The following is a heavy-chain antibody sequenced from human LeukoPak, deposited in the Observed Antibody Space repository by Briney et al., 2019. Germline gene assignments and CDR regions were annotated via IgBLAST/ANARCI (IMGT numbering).Heavy chain of an antibody. Sequence: SETLSLTCAVYGGSFSGYYWSWIRQPPGKGLEWIGEINHSGSTNYNPSLKSRVTISVDTSKNQFSLKLSSVTAADTAVYYCARRRCSSTSCYAYRVVVNWFDPWGQGTLVTVSS. CDR3: ARRRCSSTSCYAYRVVVNWFDP. J-gene: IGHJ5*02. V-gene: IGHV4-34*01. CDR1: GGSFSGYY. CDR2: INHSGST. D-gene: IGHD2-2*01.